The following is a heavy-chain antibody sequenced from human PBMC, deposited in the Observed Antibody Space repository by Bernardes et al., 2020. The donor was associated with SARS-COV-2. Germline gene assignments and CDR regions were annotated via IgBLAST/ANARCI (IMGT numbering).Heavy chain of an antibody. V-gene: IGHV1-2*02. Sequence: ASEKVSCKASGYTFTDYYMHWVRQDPGQGLEWMGWIYPPSGDTNYAQNFQGRVTITKDTSISTAYMELSRLRSDDTAVYYCASVTWSQRDDFDFWGQGTMVTVSS. D-gene: IGHD1-26*01. CDR1: GYTFTDYY. CDR3: ASVTWSQRDDFDF. CDR2: IYPPSGDT. J-gene: IGHJ3*01.